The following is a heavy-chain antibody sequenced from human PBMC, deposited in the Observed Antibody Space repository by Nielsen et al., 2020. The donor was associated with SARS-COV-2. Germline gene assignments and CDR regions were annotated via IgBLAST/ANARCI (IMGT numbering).Heavy chain of an antibody. CDR2: INSDGSST. CDR1: GFTFSSYA. CDR3: ANEVY. V-gene: IGHV3-74*01. Sequence: GESLKISCAASGFTFSSYAMSWVRQAPGKGLVWVSRINSDGSSTSYADSVKGRFTISRDNAKNSLYLQMNSLRPEDTALYYCANEVYWGQGTLVTVSS. J-gene: IGHJ4*02.